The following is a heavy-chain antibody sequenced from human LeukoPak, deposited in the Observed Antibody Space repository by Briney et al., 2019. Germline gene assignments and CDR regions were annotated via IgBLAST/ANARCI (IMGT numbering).Heavy chain of an antibody. CDR1: GFTFSSYW. CDR2: INSDMSTT. V-gene: IGHV3-74*01. CDR3: ARAGRGLRFFDWLTYDY. Sequence: GGSLRLPCTSSGFTFSSYWMHWVRQAPGKGLVWVSRINSDMSTTTYADSVKGRFTISRDNAKNTLFLQMNSLRAEDTAVYYCARAGRGLRFFDWLTYDYWGQGTLVTVSS. D-gene: IGHD3-9*01. J-gene: IGHJ4*02.